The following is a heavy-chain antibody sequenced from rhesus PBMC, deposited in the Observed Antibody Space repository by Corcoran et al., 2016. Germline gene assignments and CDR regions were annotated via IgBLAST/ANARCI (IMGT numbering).Heavy chain of an antibody. CDR1: GGSVSSSNW. CDR3: ARELRYSGYSGS. Sequence: QVQLQESGPGLVKPSETLSLTCAVSGGSVSSSNWGSWIRQPPGKGLEWIGYISGSSGSTYYNPSLKHRVTISTATSKNQFSLKLSSVTAADTAVYYCARELRYSGYSGSWGQGVLVTVSS. V-gene: IGHV4-65*01. D-gene: IGHD5-24*01. J-gene: IGHJ4*01. CDR2: ISGSSGST.